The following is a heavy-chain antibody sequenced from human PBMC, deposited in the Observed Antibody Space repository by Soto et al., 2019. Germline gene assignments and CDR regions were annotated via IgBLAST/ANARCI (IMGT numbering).Heavy chain of an antibody. J-gene: IGHJ4*02. CDR1: GFTFISYA. Sequence: LRLSCAASGFTFISYAMSWVRQAPGKGLEWVSAISGSGGSTYYADSVKGRFTISRDNSKNTLYLQMNSLRAEDTAVYYCAKGTSIVADYFDYWGQGTLVTVSS. CDR3: AKGTSIVADYFDY. D-gene: IGHD3-22*01. CDR2: ISGSGGST. V-gene: IGHV3-23*01.